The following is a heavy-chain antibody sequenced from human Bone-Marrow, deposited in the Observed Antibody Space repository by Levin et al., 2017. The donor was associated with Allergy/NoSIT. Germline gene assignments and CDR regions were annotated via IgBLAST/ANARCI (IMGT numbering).Heavy chain of an antibody. V-gene: IGHV2-5*02. J-gene: IGHJ4*02. CDR2: IHWDDGK. CDR3: EHRRRDNNNWYTFDS. D-gene: IGHD6-13*01. Sequence: SGPTLVKPTQTLTLTCTFSGFSFSTSGVAVGWIRQPPGKALEWLATIHWDDGKRFSPSLRSRLTFTQDTSQNQVVLTMTNMDPEAPATYECEHRRRDNNNWYTFDSWGQGTLVTVSS. CDR1: GFSFSTSGVA.